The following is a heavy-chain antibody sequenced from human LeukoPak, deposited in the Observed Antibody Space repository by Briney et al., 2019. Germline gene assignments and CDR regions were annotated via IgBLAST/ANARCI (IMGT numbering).Heavy chain of an antibody. CDR2: IYYSGST. D-gene: IGHD1/OR15-1a*01. J-gene: IGHJ5*02. Sequence: SETLSLTCSVSGDSISSSSYYWGWIRQPPGKGLEWIGSIYYSGSTYYKPSLKSRVTISVDTSKNQFSLKLSSVTAADTAVYYCARGTYTNNNWFDPWGQGTLVTVSS. V-gene: IGHV4-39*01. CDR3: ARGTYTNNNWFDP. CDR1: GDSISSSSYY.